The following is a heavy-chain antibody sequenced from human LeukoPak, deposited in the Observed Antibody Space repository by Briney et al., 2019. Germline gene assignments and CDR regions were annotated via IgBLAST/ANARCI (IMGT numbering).Heavy chain of an antibody. D-gene: IGHD1-7*01. CDR2: ISGSGGST. CDR1: GFTFSSYA. V-gene: IGHV3-23*01. Sequence: PGGALRLSCAACGFTFSSYAMSWVRQAPGKGLEWVSAISGSGGSTYYADSAKGRFTISRDNSKNTLYLQMNSLRAEDTAVYYCAKGDWNYLPIYDYWGQGTLVTVSS. CDR3: AKGDWNYLPIYDY. J-gene: IGHJ4*02.